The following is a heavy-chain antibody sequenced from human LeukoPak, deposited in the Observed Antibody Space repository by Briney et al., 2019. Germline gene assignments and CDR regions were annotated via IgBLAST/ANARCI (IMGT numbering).Heavy chain of an antibody. CDR2: ISASASST. D-gene: IGHD6-19*01. Sequence: PGGSLRLSCAVSGFTFSSYAISWVRQAPGKGLELVSSISASASSTYYGDSVKGRFTISRDNSKNTLYLQMNSLRAEDTAVYYCAKDLGVAGTGGFDYWGQGTQVTGSS. V-gene: IGHV3-23*01. CDR3: AKDLGVAGTGGFDY. CDR1: GFTFSSYA. J-gene: IGHJ4*02.